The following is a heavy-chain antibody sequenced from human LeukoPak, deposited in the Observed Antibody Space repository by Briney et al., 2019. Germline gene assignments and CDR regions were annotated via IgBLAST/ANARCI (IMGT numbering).Heavy chain of an antibody. Sequence: SETLSLTCTVSGGSISSSSYYWGWIRQPPGKGLEWIGSIYYSGSTYYNPSLKSRVTISVDTSKNQFSLKLSSVTAADTAVYYCAREGSGYLDYWGQGTLVTVSS. CDR2: IYYSGST. J-gene: IGHJ4*02. D-gene: IGHD3-22*01. CDR1: GGSISSSSYY. V-gene: IGHV4-39*02. CDR3: AREGSGYLDY.